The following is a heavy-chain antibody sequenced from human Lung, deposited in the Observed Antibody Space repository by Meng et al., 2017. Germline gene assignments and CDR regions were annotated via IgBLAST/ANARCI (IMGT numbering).Heavy chain of an antibody. Sequence: GGSLRLSCVASGLRFTDAWLTWVRQAPEKGLEWVGRINRNSDGGTIDYAAPVKGRFTISRDDSKNTLYLQMDSLITKDTAVYFCATGAAAADHWGQGTLVTVSS. J-gene: IGHJ4*02. V-gene: IGHV3-15*01. CDR3: ATGAAAADH. CDR1: GLRFTDAW. D-gene: IGHD6-13*01. CDR2: INRNSDGGTI.